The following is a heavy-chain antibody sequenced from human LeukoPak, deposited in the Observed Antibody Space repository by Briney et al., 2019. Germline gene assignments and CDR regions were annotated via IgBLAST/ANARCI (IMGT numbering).Heavy chain of an antibody. CDR1: GGSISSGGYY. D-gene: IGHD2-2*01. V-gene: IGHV4-31*01. J-gene: IGHJ5*02. CDR2: IYYSGST. CDR3: AREIVVAPGGVDP. Sequence: SETLSLTCTVSGGSISSGGYYWSWIRQHPGKGLEWIGYIYYSGSTYYNPSLKSQVTISVDTSKNQFSLKLSSVTAADTAVYYCAREIVVAPGGVDPWGQGTLVTVSS.